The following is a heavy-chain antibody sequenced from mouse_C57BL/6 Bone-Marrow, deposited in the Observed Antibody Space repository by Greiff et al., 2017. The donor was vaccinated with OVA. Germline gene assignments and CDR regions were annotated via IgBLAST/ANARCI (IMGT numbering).Heavy chain of an antibody. CDR2: ISSGGSYT. J-gene: IGHJ2*01. V-gene: IGHV5-6*02. CDR1: GFTFSSYG. D-gene: IGHD1-1*01. CDR3: AILLLRPFDD. Sequence: DVKLVESGGDLVKPGGSLKLSCAASGFTFSSYGMSWVRQTPDKRLEWVATISSGGSYTYYPDSVKGRFTIARDNAKNTLYLQMSSLKSEDTAMYYCAILLLRPFDDWGQGTTLTVSS.